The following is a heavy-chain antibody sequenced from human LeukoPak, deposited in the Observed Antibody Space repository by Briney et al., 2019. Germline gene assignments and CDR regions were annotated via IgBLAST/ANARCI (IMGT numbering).Heavy chain of an antibody. Sequence: ASVKVSFKVSGYTLTELSMHWVRQAPGKGLEWMGGFDPEDGETIYAQKFQGRVTMTEDTSTDTAYMELSSLRSEDTAVYYCRSVWSGYQDYYYYYYMDVWGKGTTVTVSS. CDR3: RSVWSGYQDYYYYYYMDV. CDR1: GYTLTELS. V-gene: IGHV1-24*01. J-gene: IGHJ6*03. CDR2: FDPEDGET. D-gene: IGHD3-3*01.